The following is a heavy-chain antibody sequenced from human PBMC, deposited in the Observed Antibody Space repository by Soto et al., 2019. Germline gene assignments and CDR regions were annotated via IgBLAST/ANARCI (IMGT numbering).Heavy chain of an antibody. V-gene: IGHV4-30-4*01. Sequence: PSETLSLTCTVSGGSISSGDYYWSWIRQPPGKGLEWIGYIYYSGSTYYNPSLKSRVTISVDTSKNQFSLKLSSVTAADTAVYYCATSMVRGGNWCDPWGQGTLVTVAS. CDR2: IYYSGST. CDR3: ATSMVRGGNWCDP. D-gene: IGHD3-10*01. CDR1: GGSISSGDYY. J-gene: IGHJ5*02.